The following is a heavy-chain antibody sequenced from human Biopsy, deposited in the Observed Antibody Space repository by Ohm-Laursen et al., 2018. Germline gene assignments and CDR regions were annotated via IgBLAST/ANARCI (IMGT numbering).Heavy chain of an antibody. Sequence: SLRLSCTASGFTFSDYYMSWVRQAPGQGLEWLSYISRGGSIIDYADSVKGRFTISRDNAQNTLYLQMNSLRADDTAVYYCARDWGGDYGGNIDYYYFYGMDVWGQGTTVTVSS. J-gene: IGHJ6*02. V-gene: IGHV3-11*01. CDR1: GFTFSDYY. D-gene: IGHD4-23*01. CDR2: ISRGGSII. CDR3: ARDWGGDYGGNIDYYYFYGMDV.